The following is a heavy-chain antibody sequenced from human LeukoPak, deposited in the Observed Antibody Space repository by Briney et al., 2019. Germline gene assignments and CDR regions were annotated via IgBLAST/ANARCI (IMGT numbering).Heavy chain of an antibody. CDR1: GFTFSSYA. CDR3: AKVGGRSSSLYYGMDV. J-gene: IGHJ6*02. Sequence: GGSLRLSCAASGFTFSSYAMSWVRQAPGKGLEWVSAISGSGGSTYYADSVKGRFTISRDNSKNTLYLQMNSLRAEDTAVYYCAKVGGRSSSLYYGMDVWGQGTTVTVPS. CDR2: ISGSGGST. V-gene: IGHV3-23*01. D-gene: IGHD6-13*01.